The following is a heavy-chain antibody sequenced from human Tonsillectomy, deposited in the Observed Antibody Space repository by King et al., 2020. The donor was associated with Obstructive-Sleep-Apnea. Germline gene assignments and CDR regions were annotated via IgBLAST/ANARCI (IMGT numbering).Heavy chain of an antibody. D-gene: IGHD5-24*01. V-gene: IGHV4-59*01. CDR3: ARDRVGRDGYNRFDY. CDR2: ISYSGST. CDR1: GGSINSYY. Sequence: QLQESGPGLVKPSETLSLTCTVSGGSINSYYWSWIRQTPGKGLVWIGYISYSGSTNYNPSLKSRVTISIDTSKNQFSLKLSSVTAADTAVYYCARDRVGRDGYNRFDYWGQGTLVTVSS. J-gene: IGHJ4*02.